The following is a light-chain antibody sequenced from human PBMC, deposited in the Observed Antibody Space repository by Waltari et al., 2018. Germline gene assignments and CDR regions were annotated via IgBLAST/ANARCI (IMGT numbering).Light chain of an antibody. CDR2: DAS. V-gene: IGKV1-5*01. Sequence: DFQMTQSPSTLAASVGDRVTIAYRASHSIDYWLAWYQQKPGKAPKLLIYDASNLDSGVPSRFSGSGSGTEFALTISSLQPDDFATYYCQQYRDYPLTFGGGTNLEIK. CDR1: HSIDYW. J-gene: IGKJ4*01. CDR3: QQYRDYPLT.